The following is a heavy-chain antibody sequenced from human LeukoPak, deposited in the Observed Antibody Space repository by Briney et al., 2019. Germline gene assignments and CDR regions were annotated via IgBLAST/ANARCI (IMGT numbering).Heavy chain of an antibody. CDR1: GGSISSGSYY. J-gene: IGHJ4*02. V-gene: IGHV4-61*02. CDR2: IYSSGST. D-gene: IGHD3-22*01. Sequence: SETLSLTCTVSGGSISSGSYYWSWIRQPAGKGLEWIGRIYSSGSTNYNPSLKSRVTISVDTSKNQFSLKLSSVTAANTAVYYCARTYYDSSGYTPFDYWGQGTLVTVSS. CDR3: ARTYYDSSGYTPFDY.